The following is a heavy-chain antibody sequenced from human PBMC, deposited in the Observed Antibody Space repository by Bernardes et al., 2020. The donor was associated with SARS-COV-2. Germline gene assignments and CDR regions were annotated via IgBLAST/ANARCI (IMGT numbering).Heavy chain of an antibody. D-gene: IGHD3-22*01. CDR2: IYSGGGT. CDR3: ARDPGYYDSSGYFAHNWFDS. J-gene: IGHJ5*01. CDR1: GFTISRNY. Sequence: GSLSLSCAASGFTISRNYMSWVRPAPGKGLKWVSVIYSGGGTYYADSVQGRFTISRDNSKNTLYLQMNSLRDEDTAVYYCARDPGYYDSSGYFAHNWFDSWGQGTLVTVSS. V-gene: IGHV3-66*01.